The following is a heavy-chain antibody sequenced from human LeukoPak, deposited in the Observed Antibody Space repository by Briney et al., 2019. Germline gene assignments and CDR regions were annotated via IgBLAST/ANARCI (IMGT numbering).Heavy chain of an antibody. D-gene: IGHD3-22*01. Sequence: GGSLRLSCAASGFNFSSYGMHWARQAPGKGLEWVAVIWYDATHKYYADSVKGRFTIPRDNSKNTLYLQMNSLRAEDTAVYYCAKERGHYYDRSGYYFDYWGQGTLVTVSS. V-gene: IGHV3-33*06. CDR2: IWYDATHK. CDR3: AKERGHYYDRSGYYFDY. CDR1: GFNFSSYG. J-gene: IGHJ4*02.